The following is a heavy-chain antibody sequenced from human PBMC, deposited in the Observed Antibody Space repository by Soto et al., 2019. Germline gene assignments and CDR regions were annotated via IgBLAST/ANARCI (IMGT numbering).Heavy chain of an antibody. Sequence: SETLSLTCTVSGGSISSYYWSWIRQPPGKGLEWIGYIYYSGSTNYNPSLKSRVTISVDTSKNQFSLKLSSVTAADTAVYYCARVRGIQLWFGLGWIDPPGQGTLVTVSS. CDR1: GGSISSYY. J-gene: IGHJ5*02. D-gene: IGHD5-18*01. CDR3: ARVRGIQLWFGLGWIDP. CDR2: IYYSGST. V-gene: IGHV4-59*01.